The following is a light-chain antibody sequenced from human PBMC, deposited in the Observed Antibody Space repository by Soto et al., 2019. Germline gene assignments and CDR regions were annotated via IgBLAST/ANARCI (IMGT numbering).Light chain of an antibody. CDR2: EVS. CDR3: SSYTTNKTLL. Sequence: QSALTQPASLSGSPGQSITISCTGTSSDVGSSNFVSWYQQHPGKAPKLIFYEVSNRPPGLSDRFSGSKSGTTASLTISGLQAEDEADYFCSSYTTNKTLLFGGGTKVTVL. J-gene: IGLJ2*01. CDR1: SSDVGSSNF. V-gene: IGLV2-14*01.